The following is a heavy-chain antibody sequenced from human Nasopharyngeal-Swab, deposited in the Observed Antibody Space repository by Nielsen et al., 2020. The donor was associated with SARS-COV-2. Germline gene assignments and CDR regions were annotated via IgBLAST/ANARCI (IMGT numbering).Heavy chain of an antibody. D-gene: IGHD3-9*01. V-gene: IGHV3-53*04. CDR2: IYSGGST. J-gene: IGHJ6*03. Sequence: GGSLRLSCAASGFTVSSNYMSWVRPAPGKGLEWVSVIYSGGSTYYADSVKGRFTISRHNSKNTLYLQMNSLRAEDTAVYYCARGFTGTYYYYYMDVWGKGTTVTVSS. CDR3: ARGFTGTYYYYYMDV. CDR1: GFTVSSNY.